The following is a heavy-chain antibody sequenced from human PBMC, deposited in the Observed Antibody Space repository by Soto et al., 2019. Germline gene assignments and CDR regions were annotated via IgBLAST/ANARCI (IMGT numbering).Heavy chain of an antibody. V-gene: IGHV1-69*12. CDR2: ITPMFGIG. CDR1: GGTFNRYA. D-gene: IGHD6-19*01. CDR3: AQTLGSAVAGPGRFDL. Sequence: QVQLVQSGAEVKKPGSSVKVSCKASGGTFNRYAISWLRQAPGQGPEWMGGITPMFGIGNYAQKLQGRVKITADESTTTVHMELRRLTCEDTAVYYCAQTLGSAVAGPGRFDLWGRGTRVIVAS. J-gene: IGHJ2*01.